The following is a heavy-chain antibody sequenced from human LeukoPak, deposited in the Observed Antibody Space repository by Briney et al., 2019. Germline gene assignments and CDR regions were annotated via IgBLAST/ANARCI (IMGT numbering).Heavy chain of an antibody. CDR2: INSDGSST. Sequence: GGSLRLSCSASGFTFSNYWMHWVRQAPGKGLVCVSRINSDGSSTSYADSVKGRFTISRDNAKNTLYLQMNSLRAEDTAVYYCARRRSGHYFDYWGLGTLVTVSS. J-gene: IGHJ4*02. CDR3: ARRRSGHYFDY. CDR1: GFTFSNYW. D-gene: IGHD6-25*01. V-gene: IGHV3-74*01.